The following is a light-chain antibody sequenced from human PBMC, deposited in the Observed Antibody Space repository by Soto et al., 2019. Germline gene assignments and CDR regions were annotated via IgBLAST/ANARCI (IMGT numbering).Light chain of an antibody. J-gene: IGKJ1*01. CDR2: DVS. CDR3: QQYGISPT. Sequence: EIVLTQSPGTLSLSPGERATLSCRSSHSVSSNYLAWYQQKPGQAPRLLIYDVSSRATGIPDRFSGSGSGPDFTLTISRLEPVYFAVYYCQQYGISPTFGQGTKVEIK. CDR1: HSVSSNY. V-gene: IGKV3-20*01.